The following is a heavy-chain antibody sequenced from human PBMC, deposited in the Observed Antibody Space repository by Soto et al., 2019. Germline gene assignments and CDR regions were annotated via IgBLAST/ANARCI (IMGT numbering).Heavy chain of an antibody. J-gene: IGHJ4*02. Sequence: QVQLVESGGGVVQPGRSLRLSCAASGFTFSSYAMQWVRQAPGKGLEWVAVISYDGSNKYYADSVKGRFTISRDNSKNTLYLQMNSLRAEDTAVYYCARETVVTARTPVWDYWGQGTLVNFSS. CDR2: ISYDGSNK. D-gene: IGHD2-21*02. CDR1: GFTFSSYA. V-gene: IGHV3-30-3*01. CDR3: ARETVVTARTPVWDY.